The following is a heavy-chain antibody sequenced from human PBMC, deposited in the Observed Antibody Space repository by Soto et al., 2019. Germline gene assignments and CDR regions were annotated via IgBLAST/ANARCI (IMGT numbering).Heavy chain of an antibody. V-gene: IGHV3-23*01. D-gene: IGHD3-22*01. CDR3: AKDLQPYPGLLIGSAFDI. CDR1: GFTFSSYA. CDR2: ISGSGGST. J-gene: IGHJ3*02. Sequence: EVQLLESGGGLVQPGGSLRLSCAASGFTFSSYAMSWVRQAPGKGLEWVSAISGSGGSTYYADSVKGRFTISRDNSKNTLYLKMNSLRAEDTAVYYCAKDLQPYPGLLIGSAFDIWGQGTMVTVSS.